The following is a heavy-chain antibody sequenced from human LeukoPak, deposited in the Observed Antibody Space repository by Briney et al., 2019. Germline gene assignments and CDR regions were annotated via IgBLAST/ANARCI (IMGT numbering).Heavy chain of an antibody. CDR1: GGSISSYY. CDR3: ARDTDPAAIGYFQH. J-gene: IGHJ1*01. CDR2: IYYSGST. Sequence: SETLSLTCTVSGGSISSYYWSWVRQPPGKGLEWIGYIYYSGSTNYNPSLKSRVTISVDTSKNQFSLKLSSVTAADTAVYYCARDTDPAAIGYFQHWGQGTLVTVSS. D-gene: IGHD2-2*01. V-gene: IGHV4-59*01.